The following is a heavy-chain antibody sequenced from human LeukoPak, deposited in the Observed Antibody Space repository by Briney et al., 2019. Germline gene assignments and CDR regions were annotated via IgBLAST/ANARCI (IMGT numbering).Heavy chain of an antibody. D-gene: IGHD1-26*01. Sequence: PGGSLRLSCAASGFTVSSNYMSWVRQAPGKGLEWVAVISYDGNNKYYADSVKGRFTISRDNSKNTLYLQMDSLRAEDTAVYYCARDYSGNYYKGFDYWGQGTLVTVSS. CDR2: ISYDGNNK. CDR3: ARDYSGNYYKGFDY. J-gene: IGHJ4*02. V-gene: IGHV3-30*03. CDR1: GFTVSSNY.